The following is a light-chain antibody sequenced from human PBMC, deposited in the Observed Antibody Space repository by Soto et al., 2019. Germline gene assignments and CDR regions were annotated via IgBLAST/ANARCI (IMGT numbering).Light chain of an antibody. CDR2: EGI. Sequence: QSALTQPASVSGSPGQSITISCTGTSSNVGSYKFVSWYQQHPGKAPKLMIYEGIKRPSGISNRFSGSKSGNTASLTISGLQPEDEADYYCCSYAGGSTYVFGTGTKLTVL. CDR3: CSYAGGSTYV. J-gene: IGLJ1*01. CDR1: SSNVGSYKF. V-gene: IGLV2-23*01.